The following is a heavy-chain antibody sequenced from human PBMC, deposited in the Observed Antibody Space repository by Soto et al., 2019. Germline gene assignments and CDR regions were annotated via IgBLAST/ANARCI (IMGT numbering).Heavy chain of an antibody. CDR2: IKTDGSST. D-gene: IGHD1-1*01. Sequence: EVQLVESGGGLVQPGESLRLSCEASGFTFSSYWVHWVRQAPGKGPVWVARIKTDGSSTNYADYVKGRFTVSRDNAKNTLFLQMNSLRAEDTAVYYCARNWNGVDYWGQGTLVTVSS. J-gene: IGHJ4*02. CDR1: GFTFSSYW. CDR3: ARNWNGVDY. V-gene: IGHV3-74*01.